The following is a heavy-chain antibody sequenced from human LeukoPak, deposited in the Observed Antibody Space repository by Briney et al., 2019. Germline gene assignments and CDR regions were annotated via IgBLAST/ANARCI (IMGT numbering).Heavy chain of an antibody. D-gene: IGHD4-17*01. J-gene: IGHJ2*01. CDR1: GYSFTSYW. CDR3: ARHVRLGDHGFWYFDL. Sequence: PGESLKISCKGSGYSFTSYWIGWVRQMPGKGLEWMGIIYPGDSDTRYSPSFQGQVTISADKSISTAYLQWSSLKASDTAMYYCARHVRLGDHGFWYFDLWGRGTLVTVSS. V-gene: IGHV5-51*01. CDR2: IYPGDSDT.